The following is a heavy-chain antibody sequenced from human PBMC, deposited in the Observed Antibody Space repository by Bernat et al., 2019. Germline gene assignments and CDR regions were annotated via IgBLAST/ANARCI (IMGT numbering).Heavy chain of an antibody. D-gene: IGHD5-24*01. V-gene: IGHV1-2*02. CDR3: ARESEMATTVGWFDA. Sequence: QVQLVQSGAEVKKPGASVKVSCKASGYTFTGYYMHWVRQAPGQGLEWMGWINPNSGGTNYAQKFQGRVTMTRDTSISTAYMELSRLRSDDTAVYYCARESEMATTVGWFDAWGQGTLVTVSS. CDR1: GYTFTGYY. CDR2: INPNSGGT. J-gene: IGHJ5*02.